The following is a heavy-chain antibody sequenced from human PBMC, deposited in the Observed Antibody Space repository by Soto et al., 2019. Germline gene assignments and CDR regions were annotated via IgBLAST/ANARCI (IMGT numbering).Heavy chain of an antibody. Sequence: EVQLVESGGGLVQPGGSLRLSCAVSGFTVSSHYMSWVRQAPGKGLEWVSVIYSGGSTYYADSVKGRFTIARDNSKNTLYVQLNSLRAEDSAVYYCAQHDWFDPWGHGTLVTVSS. CDR3: AQHDWFDP. CDR2: IYSGGST. J-gene: IGHJ5*02. CDR1: GFTVSSHY. V-gene: IGHV3-66*04.